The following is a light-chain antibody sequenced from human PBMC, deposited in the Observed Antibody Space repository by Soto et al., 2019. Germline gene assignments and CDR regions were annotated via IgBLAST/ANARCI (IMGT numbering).Light chain of an antibody. CDR2: AAS. Sequence: IQLTQSPSSLSASVGDRVTITCRASQGIGSYLAWYQQKPGKAPELLISAASTLESGVPSRFSGSGSGTDFTLTISSLLPEDFAIYYCQQLNNYPITFGQGTRLEIK. CDR1: QGIGSY. V-gene: IGKV1-9*01. CDR3: QQLNNYPIT. J-gene: IGKJ5*01.